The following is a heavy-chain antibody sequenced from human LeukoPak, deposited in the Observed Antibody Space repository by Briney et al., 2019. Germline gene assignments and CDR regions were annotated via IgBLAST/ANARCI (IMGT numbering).Heavy chain of an antibody. V-gene: IGHV4-39*01. CDR2: IYYSGST. D-gene: IGHD1-26*01. J-gene: IGHJ5*02. Sequence: SETLSLTCTVSGGSTSSSNYYWGWIRQPPGKGLEWIGSIYYSGSTYYNPSLKSRVTISVDTSKNQFSLKLSSVTAADTAVYYCARRSSYVWFDPWGQGTLVTVSS. CDR1: GGSTSSSNYY. CDR3: ARRSSYVWFDP.